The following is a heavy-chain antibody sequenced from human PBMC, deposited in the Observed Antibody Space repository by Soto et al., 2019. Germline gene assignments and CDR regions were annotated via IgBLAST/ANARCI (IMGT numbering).Heavy chain of an antibody. CDR1: GFTFSSYS. CDR3: ARDLRGIVVVPAAIYYYYYMDV. J-gene: IGHJ6*03. V-gene: IGHV3-21*01. Sequence: GGSLRLSCAASGFTFSSYSMNWVRQAPGKGLEWVSSISSSSSYIYYADSVKGRFTISRDNAKNSLYLQMNSLRAEDTAVYYCARDLRGIVVVPAAIYYYYYMDVWGKGTTVTVSS. CDR2: ISSSSSYI. D-gene: IGHD2-2*01.